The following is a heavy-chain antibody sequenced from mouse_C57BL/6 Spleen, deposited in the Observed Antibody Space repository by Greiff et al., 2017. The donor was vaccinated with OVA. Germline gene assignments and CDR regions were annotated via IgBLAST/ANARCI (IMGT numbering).Heavy chain of an antibody. CDR2: IDPSDSYT. V-gene: IGHV1-69*01. Sequence: QLQQPGAELVMPGASVKLSCKASGYTFTSYWMHWVKQRPGQGLEWIGEIDPSDSYTNYNQKFKGKSTLTVDKSSSTAYMQLSSLTSEDSAVYYCARRGLGYGRDYYAMDYWGQGTSVTVSS. CDR1: GYTFTSYW. J-gene: IGHJ4*01. CDR3: ARRGLGYGRDYYAMDY. D-gene: IGHD1-1*01.